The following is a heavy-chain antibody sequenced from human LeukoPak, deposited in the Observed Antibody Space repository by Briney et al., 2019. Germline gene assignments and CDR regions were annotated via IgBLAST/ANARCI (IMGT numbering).Heavy chain of an antibody. Sequence: PGGSLRLSCAASGFTFSSYAMSWVRQAPGKGLEWVSAISGSGGGTYYADSVKGRFTISRDNSKNTQYLQMSSLRAEDTALYYCATEIAAAWIDAFDIWGQGTMVTVSS. CDR1: GFTFSSYA. J-gene: IGHJ3*02. CDR3: ATEIAAAWIDAFDI. D-gene: IGHD6-13*01. CDR2: ISGSGGGT. V-gene: IGHV3-23*01.